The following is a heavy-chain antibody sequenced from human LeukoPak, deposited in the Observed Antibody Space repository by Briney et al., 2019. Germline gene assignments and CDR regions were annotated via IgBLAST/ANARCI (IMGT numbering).Heavy chain of an antibody. CDR1: GFTFSSYW. J-gene: IGHJ3*02. Sequence: GGSLRLSCAAPGFTFSSYWMSWVRQAPGKGLEGVANIKQDGSEKYYVDSVKGRFTISRDNAKNSLYLQMNSLRAEDTAVYYCARRTPYYYDSSGYYYVQYAFDIWGQGTMVTVSS. V-gene: IGHV3-7*01. CDR2: IKQDGSEK. CDR3: ARRTPYYYDSSGYYYVQYAFDI. D-gene: IGHD3-22*01.